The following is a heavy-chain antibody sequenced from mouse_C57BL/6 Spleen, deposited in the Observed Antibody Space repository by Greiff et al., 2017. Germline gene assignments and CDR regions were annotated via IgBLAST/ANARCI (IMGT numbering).Heavy chain of an antibody. D-gene: IGHD2-2*01. J-gene: IGHJ4*01. CDR1: GFTFSSYA. CDR3: ARDQDYGYDRGVYAMDY. Sequence: EVTLMQSRGRLAKPGGSLKLSCAASGFTFSSYAMSWVRQTPEKRLEWVATISDGGSYTYYPDNVKGRFTISRDNAKNNLYLQMSHLKSEDTAMYYCARDQDYGYDRGVYAMDYWGEGTSVTVSS. V-gene: IGHV5-4*01. CDR2: ISDGGSYT.